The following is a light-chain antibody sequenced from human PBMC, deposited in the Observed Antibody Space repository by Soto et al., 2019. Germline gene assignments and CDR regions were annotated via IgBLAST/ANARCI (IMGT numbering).Light chain of an antibody. CDR3: QPSYSTPYT. CDR2: PIS. Sequence: IQMTQSPSSLSASVGDRVTITCRASQRIGTYLNWYQQRPGKAPRLLISPISTLQRGVPSRFSGSESGTHFTLTITGLRTEDFATYYCQPSYSTPYTFGQGTKLDIK. J-gene: IGKJ2*01. CDR1: QRIGTY. V-gene: IGKV1-39*01.